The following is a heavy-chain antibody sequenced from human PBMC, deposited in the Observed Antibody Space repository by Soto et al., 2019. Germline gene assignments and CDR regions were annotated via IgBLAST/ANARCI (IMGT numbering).Heavy chain of an antibody. D-gene: IGHD4-4*01. CDR1: GFTFDDYA. Sequence: GGSLRLSCAASGFTFDDYAMHWVRQAPGKVLEWVSGISWNSDNIGYADSVKGRFTISRDNAKNSLYLQMNSLRAEDTALYYCAKDLYSNYGDAFDIWGQGTMVNVSS. J-gene: IGHJ3*02. CDR2: ISWNSDNI. CDR3: AKDLYSNYGDAFDI. V-gene: IGHV3-9*01.